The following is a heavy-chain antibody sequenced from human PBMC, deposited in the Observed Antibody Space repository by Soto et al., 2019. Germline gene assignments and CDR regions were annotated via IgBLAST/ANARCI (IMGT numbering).Heavy chain of an antibody. V-gene: IGHV4-34*01. CDR2: INHSGST. CDR1: GGSFSGYY. D-gene: IGHD6-19*01. Sequence: QVQLQQWGAGLLKPSETLSLTCAVYGGSFSGYYWSWIRQPPGKGLEWIGEINHSGSTNYNPSLKSRVTIQVDTSKNQFSLKLSSVTAADTAVYYCEGYSSGWYGYWGQGTLVTVSS. CDR3: EGYSSGWYGY. J-gene: IGHJ4*02.